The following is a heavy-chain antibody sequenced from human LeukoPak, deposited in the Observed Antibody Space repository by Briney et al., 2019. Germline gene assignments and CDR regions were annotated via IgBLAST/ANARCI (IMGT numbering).Heavy chain of an antibody. J-gene: IGHJ4*02. Sequence: GGSLRLSCAASGFTFSNDWMHWVRQAPGKGLVWVSRISSDGTTTNYADSMKGRFTISTDNAKNTLYLQMNSLGAEDTAIYFSVCIPVGFWGQGPLVTVSS. D-gene: IGHD2-8*02. V-gene: IGHV3-74*01. CDR1: GFTFSNDW. CDR2: ISSDGTTT. CDR3: VCIPVGF.